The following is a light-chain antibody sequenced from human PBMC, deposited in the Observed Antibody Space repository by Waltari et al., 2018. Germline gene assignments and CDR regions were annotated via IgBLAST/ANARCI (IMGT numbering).Light chain of an antibody. J-gene: IGKJ3*01. CDR1: QGVSTS. CDR3: QQGFNMPFT. CDR2: KAS. Sequence: IQMTQSPSSLSASVGDKVTIPCRASQGVSTSLAWYQQIPGKAPKLLIYKASNLQSGVPLRFSGSGSGTDFTLTITNVQPEDFATYYCQQGFNMPFTFGPGTKLDI. V-gene: IGKV1-12*01.